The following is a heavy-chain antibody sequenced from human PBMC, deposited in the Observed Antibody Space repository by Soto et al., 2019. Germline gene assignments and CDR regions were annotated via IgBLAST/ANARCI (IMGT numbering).Heavy chain of an antibody. J-gene: IGHJ4*02. V-gene: IGHV4-34*01. CDR1: GGSFSGYY. Sequence: TLSLTCAVYGGSFSGYYWSWIRQPPGKGLEWIGEINHSGSTNYNPSLKSRVTISVDTSKNQFSLKLSSVTAADAAVYYGARGYGRNFDYWGQGTLVTVSS. CDR2: INHSGST. CDR3: ARGYGRNFDY. D-gene: IGHD3-10*01.